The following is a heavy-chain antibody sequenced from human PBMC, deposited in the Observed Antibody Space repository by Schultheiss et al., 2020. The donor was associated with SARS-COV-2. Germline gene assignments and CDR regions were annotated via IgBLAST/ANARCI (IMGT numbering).Heavy chain of an antibody. CDR1: GFTFSRSA. Sequence: GESLKISCAASGFTFSRSAMHWVRQAPGKGLEWVSYISDSSNSIYYADSVKGLFTISRDNAKNSLYLQMNSLRAEDMAVYYCVKDIRFGDAFDIWGQGTLVTVSS. V-gene: IGHV3-48*01. CDR2: ISDSSNSI. J-gene: IGHJ3*02. CDR3: VKDIRFGDAFDI. D-gene: IGHD3-10*01.